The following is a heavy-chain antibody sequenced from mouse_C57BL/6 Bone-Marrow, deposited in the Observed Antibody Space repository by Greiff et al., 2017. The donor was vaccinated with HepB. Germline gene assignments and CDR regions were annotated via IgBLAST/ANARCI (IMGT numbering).Heavy chain of an antibody. CDR1: EYEFPSHD. CDR2: INSDGGST. Sequence: EVKLQESGGGLVQPGESLKLSCESNEYEFPSHDMSWVRKTPEKRLELVAAINSDGGSTYYPDTMERRFIISRDNTKKTLYLQMSSLRSEDTALYYCARPLYYYGSSFDYWGQGTTLTVSS. D-gene: IGHD1-1*01. J-gene: IGHJ2*01. V-gene: IGHV5-2*01. CDR3: ARPLYYYGSSFDY.